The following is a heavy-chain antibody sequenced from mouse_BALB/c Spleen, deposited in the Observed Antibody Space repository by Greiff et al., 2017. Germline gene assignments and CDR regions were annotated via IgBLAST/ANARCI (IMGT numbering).Heavy chain of an antibody. Sequence: EVKLMESGGGLVQPGGSLKLSCAASGYTFSSYTMPWVRQTPEKRLEWVAYISNGGGSTYYPDTVKGRFTISRDNAKNTLYLQMSSLKSEDTAMYYCARQKLSWFAYWGQGTLVTVSA. CDR1: GYTFSSYT. D-gene: IGHD4-1*01. V-gene: IGHV5-12-2*01. CDR2: ISNGGGST. CDR3: ARQKLSWFAY. J-gene: IGHJ3*01.